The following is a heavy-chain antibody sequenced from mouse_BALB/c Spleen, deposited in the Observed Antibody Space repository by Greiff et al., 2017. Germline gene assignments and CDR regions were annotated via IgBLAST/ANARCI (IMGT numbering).Heavy chain of an antibody. J-gene: IGHJ1*01. Sequence: EVKLMESGPGLVKPSQSLSLTCTVTGYSITSDYAWNWIRQFPGNKLEWMGYISYSGSTSYNPSLKSRISITRDTSKNQFFLQLNSVTTEDTATYYCARDYGSSSYWYFDVWGAGTTVTVSS. CDR1: GYSITSDYA. V-gene: IGHV3-2*02. CDR3: ARDYGSSSYWYFDV. D-gene: IGHD1-1*01. CDR2: ISYSGST.